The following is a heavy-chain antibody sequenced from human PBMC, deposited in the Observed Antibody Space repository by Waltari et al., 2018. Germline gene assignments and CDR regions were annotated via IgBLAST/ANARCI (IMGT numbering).Heavy chain of an antibody. J-gene: IGHJ4*02. V-gene: IGHV3-48*03. CDR2: INHNSATT. CDR3: GRSYYETFDY. Sequence: EVEEVESGGHLGQPGGSLRLSCAAFGFDLRSHELPWVRQAPGKGLEWVSYINHNSATTHYADSVRGRFTISRDNAKNTLFLHMNSLRVEDTAIYYCGRSYYETFDYWGQGTLVTVSS. D-gene: IGHD3-10*01. CDR1: GFDLRSHE.